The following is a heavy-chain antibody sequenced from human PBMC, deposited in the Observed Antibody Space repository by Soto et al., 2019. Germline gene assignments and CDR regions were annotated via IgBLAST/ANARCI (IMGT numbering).Heavy chain of an antibody. CDR2: IYYSGST. CDR3: ASRWNDVIRYYFDY. Sequence: SETLSLTCTVSGGSISSGGYYWSWIRQHPGKGLEWIGYIYYSGSTYYNPSLKSRVTISVDTSKNQFSLKLSSVTAADTAVYYCASRWNDVIRYYFDYWGQGTLVTVSS. V-gene: IGHV4-31*03. CDR1: GGSISSGGYY. J-gene: IGHJ4*02. D-gene: IGHD1-1*01.